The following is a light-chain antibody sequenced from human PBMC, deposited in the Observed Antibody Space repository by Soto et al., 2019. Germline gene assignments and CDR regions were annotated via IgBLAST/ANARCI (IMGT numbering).Light chain of an antibody. Sequence: IVMMQFPATLSVSPGQRVTLSCRASQSVGQSVTTNLAWYQQKPGQAPRLLIYGASNRATGIPDRFSGSGSGTDFTLTISRLEPEDFAVYYCQQYGSSGTFGQGTKVDIK. J-gene: IGKJ1*01. V-gene: IGKV3-20*01. CDR2: GAS. CDR3: QQYGSSGT. CDR1: QSVGQSVTT.